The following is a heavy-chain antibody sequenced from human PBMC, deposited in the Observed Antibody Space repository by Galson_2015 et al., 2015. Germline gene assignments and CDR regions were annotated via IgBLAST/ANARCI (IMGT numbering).Heavy chain of an antibody. D-gene: IGHD6-6*01. CDR1: GYTFTGYH. CDR2: INPKTGAT. Sequence: SVKVSCKASGYTFTGYHMHWVRQAPGQGLEWMGWINPKTGATNYAQKFQGRVTVTGDTSVSTAYMEMSRLRSDDTAVYYCARDLGCSSSRETPDYWGQGTLVTVSS. CDR3: ARDLGCSSSRETPDY. J-gene: IGHJ4*02. V-gene: IGHV1-2*02.